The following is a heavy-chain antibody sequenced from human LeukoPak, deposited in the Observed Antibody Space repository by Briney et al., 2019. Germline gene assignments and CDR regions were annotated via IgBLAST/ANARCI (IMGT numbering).Heavy chain of an antibody. CDR3: TKDLTGKHDY. CDR2: ISGSGGST. CDR1: GFTFTMFG. J-gene: IGHJ4*02. Sequence: GGSLRLSCAASGFTFTMFGMNWVRQAPGKGLEWVSAISGSGGSTYYADSVKGRFTISRDNAKNSLYLQMNSLRAEDTAVYYCTKDLTGKHDYWGQGTLVTVSS. V-gene: IGHV3-21*01. D-gene: IGHD1-20*01.